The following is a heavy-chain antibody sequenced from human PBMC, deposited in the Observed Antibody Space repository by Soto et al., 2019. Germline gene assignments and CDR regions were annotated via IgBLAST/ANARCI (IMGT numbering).Heavy chain of an antibody. D-gene: IGHD6-13*01. V-gene: IGHV4-4*02. CDR2: IHRTGSI. CDR3: ARSSGSSWPRVWFDP. Sequence: SETLSLTCAVSGGSISTNNWWHWIRQPPGKDIEWIGEIHRTGSINYTPSLKSRVTVSVDTSKNQFSVKVSSVTAADTAVYYCARSSGSSWPRVWFDPWGQGTLVTVSS. CDR1: GGSISTNNW. J-gene: IGHJ5*02.